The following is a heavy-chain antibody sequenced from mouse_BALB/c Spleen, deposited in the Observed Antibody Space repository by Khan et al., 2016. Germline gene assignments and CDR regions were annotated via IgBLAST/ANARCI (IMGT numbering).Heavy chain of an antibody. CDR3: TIAMITTPYWYFDA. CDR1: GYTFTDYE. J-gene: IGHJ1*01. V-gene: IGHV1-15*01. Sequence: QVQLKESGAELVRPGASVTLSCKASGYTFTDYEMHWVKQTPVHGLEWIGAIDPETGGTAYNQKFKGKATLTADKSSCTAYMELRSLTSEDSAVYYCTIAMITTPYWYFDAW. CDR2: IDPETGGT. D-gene: IGHD2-4*01.